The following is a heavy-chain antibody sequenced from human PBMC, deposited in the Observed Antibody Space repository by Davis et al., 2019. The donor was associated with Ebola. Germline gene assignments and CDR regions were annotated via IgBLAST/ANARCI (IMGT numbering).Heavy chain of an antibody. CDR3: ARGRPWLWVATPVRFDY. J-gene: IGHJ4*02. Sequence: SVKVSCKASGGTFSSYAISWVRQAPGQGLEWMGGIIPMFGTTKYEEKFQNRVTITADESTSTAYMELSSLGSDDTAVYYCARGRPWLWVATPVRFDYWGQGTQVIVSS. CDR2: IIPMFGTT. D-gene: IGHD5-12*01. V-gene: IGHV1-69*13. CDR1: GGTFSSYA.